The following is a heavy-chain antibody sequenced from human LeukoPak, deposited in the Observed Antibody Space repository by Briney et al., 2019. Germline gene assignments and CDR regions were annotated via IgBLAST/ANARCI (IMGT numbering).Heavy chain of an antibody. J-gene: IGHJ6*03. Sequence: SETLSLTCAVYGGSFSGYYWSWIRQPPGKGLEWIGEINHSGSTNYNPSLKSRVTISVDTSKNQFSLKLSSVTAADTAVYYCARHIVVVPRGYYYMDVWGKGTTLTVSS. CDR1: GGSFSGYY. D-gene: IGHD2-15*01. V-gene: IGHV4-34*01. CDR2: INHSGST. CDR3: ARHIVVVPRGYYYMDV.